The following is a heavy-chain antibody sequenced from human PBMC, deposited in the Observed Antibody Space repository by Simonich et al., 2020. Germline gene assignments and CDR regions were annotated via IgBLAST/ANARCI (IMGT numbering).Heavy chain of an antibody. CDR2: INPTSGGT. CDR1: GYTFTGYY. J-gene: IGHJ3*02. V-gene: IGHV1-2*02. CDR3: ARVRFEAFDI. Sequence: QVQLVQSGAEVKKPGASVKVSCKASGYTFTGYYMHWVRQAPGQGLGWRGWINPTSGGTNFAQKFQGRVTMTRDTSISTAYMELSRLRSDDTAVYYCARVRFEAFDIWGQGTMVTVSS.